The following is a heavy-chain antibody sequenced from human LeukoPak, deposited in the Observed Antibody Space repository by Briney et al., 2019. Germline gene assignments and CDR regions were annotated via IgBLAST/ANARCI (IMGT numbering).Heavy chain of an antibody. D-gene: IGHD3-22*01. Sequence: GGSQRLSCAASGFTFSSYGMHWVRQAPGKGLEWVAFIRYDGSNKYYADSVKGRFTISRDNSKNTLYLQMNSLRAEDTAVYYCAKKMYYYDSSGYYYPDYWGRGTLVTVSS. J-gene: IGHJ4*02. V-gene: IGHV3-30*02. CDR2: IRYDGSNK. CDR1: GFTFSSYG. CDR3: AKKMYYYDSSGYYYPDY.